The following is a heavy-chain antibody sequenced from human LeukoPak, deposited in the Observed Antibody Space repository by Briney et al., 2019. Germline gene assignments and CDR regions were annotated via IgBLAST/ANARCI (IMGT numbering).Heavy chain of an antibody. CDR2: AYYSGNT. J-gene: IGHJ3*02. D-gene: IGHD1-1*01. CDR1: GGSISSSSHY. Sequence: SETLSLTCTVSGGSISSSSHYWGWIRQPPGKGLEWIGSAYYSGNTWYNPSLKSRVTISVDTSKNQFSLKLSSVTAADTAVYYCARHGGTTGIDAFDIWGQGTMVTVSS. CDR3: ARHGGTTGIDAFDI. V-gene: IGHV4-39*01.